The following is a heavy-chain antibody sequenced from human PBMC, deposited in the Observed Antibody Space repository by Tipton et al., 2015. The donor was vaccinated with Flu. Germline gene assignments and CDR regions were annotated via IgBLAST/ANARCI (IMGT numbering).Heavy chain of an antibody. V-gene: IGHV4-59*12. CDR1: GGSISGYY. D-gene: IGHD7-27*01. J-gene: IGHJ4*02. Sequence: TLSLTCTVSGGSISGYYWTWIRQPPGKGLEWIGYIYSSGSTNYSPSLKSRVTISVDTSKKQFSLKLNSVTAADTAVYFCATKFANWGVWEPRDYWGQGTLVTVS. CDR3: ATKFANWGVWEPRDY. CDR2: IYSSGST.